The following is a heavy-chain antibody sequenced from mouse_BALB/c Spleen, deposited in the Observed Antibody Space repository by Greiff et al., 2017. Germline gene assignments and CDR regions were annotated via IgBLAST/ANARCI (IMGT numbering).Heavy chain of an antibody. D-gene: IGHD2-1*01. Sequence: EVLLVESGAGLVKPGGSLKLSCTASGYTFSSYSMSWVRQTPEKRLEWVATISSGGSYTYYPDSVKGRITIYRDNAKNTLYLQMSSLSSEDTAMYESASQNYYCKKGGFDYWGQGTTLTVSA. CDR3: ASQNYYCKKGGFDY. V-gene: IGHV5-9-3*01. CDR2: ISSGGSYT. CDR1: GYTFSSYS. J-gene: IGHJ2*01.